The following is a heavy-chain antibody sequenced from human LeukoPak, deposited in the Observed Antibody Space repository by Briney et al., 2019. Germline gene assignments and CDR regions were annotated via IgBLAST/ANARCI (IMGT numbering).Heavy chain of an antibody. CDR2: VSRGGST. D-gene: IGHD4-17*01. J-gene: IGHJ4*02. V-gene: IGHV4-34*01. CDR3: GLSTTRATTRTIDY. CDR1: GGSFSVYY. Sequence: SETLSLTCAVYGGSFSVYYWSWIRQPPGKGLEWIGEVSRGGSTKYSPSLKSRVTISLDTSNNQASLKLSSVTAADTAMYYCGLSTTRATTRTIDYWGQGTLVTVSS.